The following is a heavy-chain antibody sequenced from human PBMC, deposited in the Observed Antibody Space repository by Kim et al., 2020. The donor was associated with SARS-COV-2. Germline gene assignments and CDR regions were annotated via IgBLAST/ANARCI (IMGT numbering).Heavy chain of an antibody. CDR3: ARAGGGIQNYYDSSGTFDY. Sequence: ASVKVSCKASGYTFTSYYMHWVRQAPGQGLEWMGIINXSGGSTSYAQKFQGRVTMTRDTSTSTVYMELSSLRSEDTAVYYCARAGGGIQNYYDSSGTFDYWGQGTLVTVSS. V-gene: IGHV1-46*01. CDR2: INXSGGST. CDR1: GYTFTSYY. D-gene: IGHD3-22*01. J-gene: IGHJ4*02.